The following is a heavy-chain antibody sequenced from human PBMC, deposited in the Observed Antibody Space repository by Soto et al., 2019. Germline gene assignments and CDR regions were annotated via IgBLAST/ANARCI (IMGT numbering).Heavy chain of an antibody. V-gene: IGHV1-3*01. D-gene: IGHD6-13*01. J-gene: IGHJ6*02. CDR1: GYTFTSYA. CDR3: AAGSLKEHSSSWYMDSKYYYYYGMDV. CDR2: INAGNGNT. Sequence: GASVKVSCKASGYTFTSYAMHWVRQAPGQRLEWMGWINAGNGNTKYSQKFQGRVTITRDTSASTAYMELSSLRSEDTAVYYCAAGSLKEHSSSWYMDSKYYYYYGMDVWGQGTTVTVSS.